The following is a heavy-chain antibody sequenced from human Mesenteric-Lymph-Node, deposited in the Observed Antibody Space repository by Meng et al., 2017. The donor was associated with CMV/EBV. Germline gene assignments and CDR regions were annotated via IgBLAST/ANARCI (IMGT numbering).Heavy chain of an antibody. CDR2: MNPNSGNT. J-gene: IGHJ6*02. CDR3: ARGTAAAGTYPYFYHGMDV. D-gene: IGHD6-13*01. Sequence: ASMKVSCKASGYTFTSYDINWVRQATGQGLEWMGWMNPNSGNTGYAQKFQGRVTMTRNTSISTAYMELSSLRSEDTAVYYCARGTAAAGTYPYFYHGMDVWGQGTTVTVSS. CDR1: GYTFTSYD. V-gene: IGHV1-8*01.